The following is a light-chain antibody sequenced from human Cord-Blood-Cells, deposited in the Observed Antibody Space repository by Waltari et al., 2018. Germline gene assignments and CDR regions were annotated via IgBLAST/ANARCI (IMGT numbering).Light chain of an antibody. CDR1: SSDVGGYNY. Sequence: QSALTQPRSVSGSPGQSVTISCTGTSSDVGGYNYVSWYQQHPGKAPKLMIYDVSKRPAGVPDRFSGSESGSTASLTISGLQAEDEADYYCCSYAGSYTYVFGTGTKVTVL. CDR2: DVS. J-gene: IGLJ1*01. CDR3: CSYAGSYTYV. V-gene: IGLV2-11*01.